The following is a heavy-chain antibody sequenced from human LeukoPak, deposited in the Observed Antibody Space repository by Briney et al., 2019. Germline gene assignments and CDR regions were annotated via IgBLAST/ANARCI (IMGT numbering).Heavy chain of an antibody. J-gene: IGHJ4*02. CDR3: ARLRYSSSWYAPFDY. Sequence: GESLKISCKGSGYSFTSYWIGWVRQMPGKGLEWMGIIYPGDSDTKYSPSFQGQVTISADKSINTAYLQWSGLKASDTAMYYCARLRYSSSWYAPFDYWGQGTLVTVSS. CDR2: IYPGDSDT. V-gene: IGHV5-51*01. D-gene: IGHD6-13*01. CDR1: GYSFTSYW.